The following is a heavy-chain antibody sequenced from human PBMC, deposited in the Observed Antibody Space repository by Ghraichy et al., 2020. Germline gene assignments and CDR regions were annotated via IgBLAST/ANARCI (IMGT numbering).Heavy chain of an antibody. V-gene: IGHV4-59*08. CDR3: ARHDYDFWSGYSGYYYYYGMDV. Sequence: SETLSLTCTVSGGSISSYYWSWIRQPPGKGLEWIGYIYYSGSTNYNPSLKSRVTISVDTSKNQFSLKLSSVTAADTAVYYCARHDYDFWSGYSGYYYYYGMDVWGQGTTVTVSS. CDR2: IYYSGST. D-gene: IGHD3-3*01. J-gene: IGHJ6*02. CDR1: GGSISSYY.